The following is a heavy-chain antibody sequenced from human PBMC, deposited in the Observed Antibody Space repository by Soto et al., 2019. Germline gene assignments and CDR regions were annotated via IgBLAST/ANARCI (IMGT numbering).Heavy chain of an antibody. CDR3: ARGTHDYFDY. Sequence: SETLSLTCAVYGGFFSGYYWTWIRQPPGKGLEWIGEIYHSGSTNYNPSLKSRVTISVDKSKNQFSLKLSSVTAADTAVYYCARGTHDYFDYWGQGTLVTVSS. V-gene: IGHV4-34*01. CDR2: IYHSGST. J-gene: IGHJ4*02. CDR1: GGFFSGYY. D-gene: IGHD2-15*01.